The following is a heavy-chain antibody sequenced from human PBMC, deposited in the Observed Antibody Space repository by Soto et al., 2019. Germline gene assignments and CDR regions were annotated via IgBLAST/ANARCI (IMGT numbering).Heavy chain of an antibody. V-gene: IGHV4-39*01. Sequence: SETLSLTCTVSGGSISSSSYYWGWIRQSPGKGLEWIGSIYYSGSTYYNPSLKSRVTISVDTSKNQFSLKLSSVTAADTAVYYCARRWNFGYGMDVWGQGTTVTVSS. J-gene: IGHJ6*02. CDR2: IYYSGST. D-gene: IGHD1-7*01. CDR1: GGSISSSSYY. CDR3: ARRWNFGYGMDV.